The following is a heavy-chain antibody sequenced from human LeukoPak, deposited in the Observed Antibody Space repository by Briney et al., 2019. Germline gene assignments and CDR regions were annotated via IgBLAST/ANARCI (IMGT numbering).Heavy chain of an antibody. D-gene: IGHD3-22*01. CDR1: GFTFSSYS. CDR3: ARAQHSRVYDSSGYYPY. CDR2: ISSSSSTI. V-gene: IGHV3-48*01. J-gene: IGHJ4*02. Sequence: GGSLRLSCVASGFTFSSYSMNWVRQAPGKGLEWVSYISSSSSTIYYADSVKGRFTISRDNAKNSLYLQMNSLRAEDTAVYYCARAQHSRVYDSSGYYPYWGQGTLVTVSS.